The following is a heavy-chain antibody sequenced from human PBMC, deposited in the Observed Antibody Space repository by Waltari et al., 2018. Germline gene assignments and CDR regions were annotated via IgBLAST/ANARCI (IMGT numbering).Heavy chain of an antibody. V-gene: IGHV3-23*01. CDR2: ISGSPAAI. D-gene: IGHD2-2*01. Sequence: LESGGGLVQPGGSLKLSCAASGFTFGNFAMNWVRQAPGKGLEWVSVISGSPAAIHYADSLKGRFTVSRDNSNNTLYLQMNRLTADDTAIYYCAKAPYQLPYLESWGRGTLVTVSS. CDR3: AKAPYQLPYLES. J-gene: IGHJ1*01. CDR1: GFTFGNFA.